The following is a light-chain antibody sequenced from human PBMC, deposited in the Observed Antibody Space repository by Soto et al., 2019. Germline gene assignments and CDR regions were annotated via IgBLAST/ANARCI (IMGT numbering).Light chain of an antibody. V-gene: IGKV3-15*01. CDR3: QQYNNWPPIT. J-gene: IGKJ5*01. Sequence: EIMMTQSPATLSVSPGERATLSCRASQSVRNNLAWYQQKPGQAPRLLMYYASTRATGIPARFSGSGSGTEFTLTISSLQSEDFALYYCQQYNNWPPITFGQGTRLEI. CDR2: YAS. CDR1: QSVRNN.